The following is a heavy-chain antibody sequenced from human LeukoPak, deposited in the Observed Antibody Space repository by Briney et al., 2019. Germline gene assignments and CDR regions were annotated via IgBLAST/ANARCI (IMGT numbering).Heavy chain of an antibody. J-gene: IGHJ4*02. V-gene: IGHV3-23*01. CDR2: ISGSGGST. Sequence: GGSLRLSCAASGFTFSSYAMSWVRQAPGKGLEWVSAISGSGGSTYYADSVKGRFTISRDNSKNTLYLQMNSLRAEDTAVYYCAKGLKYQLLYGGGVDYWGQGTLVTVSS. D-gene: IGHD2-2*02. CDR3: AKGLKYQLLYGGGVDY. CDR1: GFTFSSYA.